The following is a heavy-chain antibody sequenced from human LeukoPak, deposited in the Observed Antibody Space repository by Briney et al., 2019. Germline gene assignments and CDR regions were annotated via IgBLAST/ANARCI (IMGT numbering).Heavy chain of an antibody. CDR1: GFTFSTYW. D-gene: IGHD1-1*01. J-gene: IGHJ4*02. CDR2: IKLDGSEE. Sequence: GGSLRLSCAASGFTFSTYWMTWVRQAPGKGLEWVANIKLDGSEEYYVDSVKGRFTISRDNAKNSLYLQMSSVRAEDTAVYFCARTTYGDYWGQGTLVTVSS. V-gene: IGHV3-7*02. CDR3: ARTTYGDY.